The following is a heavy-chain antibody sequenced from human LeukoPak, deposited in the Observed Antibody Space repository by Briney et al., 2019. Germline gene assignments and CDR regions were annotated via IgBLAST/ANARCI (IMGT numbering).Heavy chain of an antibody. CDR1: GFTVGSNT. D-gene: IGHD3-22*01. J-gene: IGHJ4*02. CDR2: IYSGGST. V-gene: IGHV3-66*01. Sequence: GGSLRLSCAASGFTVGSNTMSWVRQAPGKGLEWGSSIYSGGSTSYADSVKGRFTISRDNSKNTLYPQMNSLRTEDTAVYYCARGGSYFDISGYYLYWGQGTLVTVSS. CDR3: ARGGSYFDISGYYLY.